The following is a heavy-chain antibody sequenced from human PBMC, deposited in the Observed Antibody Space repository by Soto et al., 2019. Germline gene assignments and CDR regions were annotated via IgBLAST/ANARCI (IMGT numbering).Heavy chain of an antibody. CDR1: GGSISSYY. Sequence: SETLSLTCTVSGGSISSYYWSWIRQPPGKGLEWIGYIYYSGSTNYNPSLESRVTISVDTSKNQFSLKLSSVTAADTAVYYCARVYDILTGEIDYWGQGTLVTVS. CDR2: IYYSGST. V-gene: IGHV4-59*01. J-gene: IGHJ4*02. D-gene: IGHD3-9*01. CDR3: ARVYDILTGEIDY.